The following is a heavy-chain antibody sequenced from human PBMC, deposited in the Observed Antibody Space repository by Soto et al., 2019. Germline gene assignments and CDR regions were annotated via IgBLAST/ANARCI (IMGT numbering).Heavy chain of an antibody. J-gene: IGHJ4*02. CDR1: GGTFSSFA. CDR2: IIPIFGKS. CDR3: ARATTSDGI. D-gene: IGHD1-26*01. Sequence: QVQLVQSGAEVKTPGSSMKVSCKASGGTFSSFALSWVRQAPGQGLEWMGGIIPIFGKSNYAQSFQGRLTITADKSTSTAYMELSSLTSEDTAVYFCARATTSDGIWGQGTLVTVSS. V-gene: IGHV1-69*06.